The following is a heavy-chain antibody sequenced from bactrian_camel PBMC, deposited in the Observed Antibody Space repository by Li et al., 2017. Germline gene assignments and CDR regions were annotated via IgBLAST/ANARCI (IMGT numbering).Heavy chain of an antibody. V-gene: IGHV3S54*01. CDR3: GGDLFSVVPTPSPLPPQPVPPPTVCVGLSCCTANY. CDR1: GTTYMRNC. CDR2: IFVADNST. J-gene: IGHJ4*01. D-gene: IGHD5*01. Sequence: VQLVESGGGSVEAGGSLRLSCLASGTTYMRNCMGWYRQAPGREREGVAAIFVADNSTYYADSVKGRFTISRDDAKNTVHLQMDDLNPEDTGMYYCGGDLFSVVPTPSPLPPQPVPPPTVCVGLSCCTANYWGQGIQVTVS.